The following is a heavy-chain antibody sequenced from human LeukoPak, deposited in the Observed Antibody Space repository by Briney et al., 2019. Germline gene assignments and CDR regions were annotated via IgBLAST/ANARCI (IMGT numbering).Heavy chain of an antibody. D-gene: IGHD6-13*01. V-gene: IGHV3-23*01. Sequence: GGSLRLSCAASGFTFSSYAMSWVRQAPGKGLEWVSAISGSGGSTYYADSVKGRFTISRDNSKNTLYLQMNGLRAEDTAVYYCAKSPSSSWYTGCDWGRGTLVTVSS. CDR1: GFTFSSYA. J-gene: IGHJ4*02. CDR3: AKSPSSSWYTGCD. CDR2: ISGSGGST.